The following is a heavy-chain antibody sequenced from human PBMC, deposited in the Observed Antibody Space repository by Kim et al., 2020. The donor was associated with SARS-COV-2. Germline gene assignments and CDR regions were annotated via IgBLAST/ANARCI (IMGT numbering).Heavy chain of an antibody. CDR1: GFTFSSYA. V-gene: IGHV3-30-3*01. Sequence: GGSLRLSCAASGFTFSSYAMHWVRQAPGKGLEWVAGISYDGSNKYYADSVKGRFTISRDNSKNTLYLQMNSLRAEDTAVYYCARAAYYDGSGSDFDYWG. D-gene: IGHD3-10*01. J-gene: IGHJ4*01. CDR3: ARAAYYDGSGSDFDY. CDR2: ISYDGSNK.